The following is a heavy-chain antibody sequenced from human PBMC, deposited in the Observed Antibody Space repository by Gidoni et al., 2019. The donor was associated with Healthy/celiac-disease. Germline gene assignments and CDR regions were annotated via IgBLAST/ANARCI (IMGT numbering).Heavy chain of an antibody. D-gene: IGHD3-22*01. CDR3: AKDRGSDSSGYYQTLSMDY. J-gene: IGHJ4*02. CDR2: ISGSGGST. V-gene: IGHV3-23*01. Sequence: EVQLLESGGGLVQPGGSLRLSCAASGFTFSSYAMSWVRQAPGKGLEWVSAISGSGGSTYYADSVKGRFTISRDNSNNTLYLQMNSLRAEDTAVYYCAKDRGSDSSGYYQTLSMDYWGQGTLVTVSS. CDR1: GFTFSSYA.